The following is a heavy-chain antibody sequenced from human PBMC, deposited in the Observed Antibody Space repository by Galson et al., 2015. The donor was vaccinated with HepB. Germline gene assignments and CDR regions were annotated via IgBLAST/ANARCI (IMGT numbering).Heavy chain of an antibody. V-gene: IGHV1-69*13. CDR1: GGTFSSYA. D-gene: IGHD3-10*01. CDR2: IIPIFGTA. Sequence: SVKVSCKASGGTFSSYAISWVRQAPGQGLEWMGGIIPIFGTANYAQKFQGRVTITADESTSTAYMELSSLRSEDTAVYYCARGDGYYYGSGSYKDYDYGMDVWGQGTTVTVSS. CDR3: ARGDGYYYGSGSYKDYDYGMDV. J-gene: IGHJ6*02.